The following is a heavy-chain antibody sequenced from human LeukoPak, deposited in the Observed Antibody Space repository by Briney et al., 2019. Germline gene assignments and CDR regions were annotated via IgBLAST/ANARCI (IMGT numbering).Heavy chain of an antibody. CDR2: IYTSGST. J-gene: IGHJ5*02. CDR1: GGSISSGSYY. D-gene: IGHD6-25*01. V-gene: IGHV4-61*02. CDR3: AGEGNPGGFDP. Sequence: SETLSLTCTVSGGSISSGSYYWRWIRQPAGKGLEWIARIYTSGSTNYNPSLKSRVTISVDTSKNQFSLKLSSVTAADTAVYYCAGEGNPGGFDPWGQGTLVTVSS.